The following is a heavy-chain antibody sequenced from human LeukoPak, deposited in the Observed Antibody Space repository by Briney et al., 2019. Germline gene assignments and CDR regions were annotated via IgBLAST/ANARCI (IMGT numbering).Heavy chain of an antibody. CDR2: ISGSGGST. V-gene: IGHV3-23*01. CDR1: GFTFSSYA. Sequence: PGGSLRLSCAASGFTFSSYAMSWVRQAPGKGLEWVSAISGSGGSTYYADSVKGRFTISRDNSKNTLYLQMNSLRAEDTAVYYCARSSGSFLYYFDYWGRGTLVTVSS. J-gene: IGHJ4*02. CDR3: ARSSGSFLYYFDY. D-gene: IGHD1-26*01.